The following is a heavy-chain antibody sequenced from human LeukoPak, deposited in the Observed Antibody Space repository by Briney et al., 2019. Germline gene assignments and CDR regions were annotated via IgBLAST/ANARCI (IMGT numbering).Heavy chain of an antibody. Sequence: GGSLRLSCAASGFTFSSYWMSWVRQAPGKGLEWVANIKQDGSEKYYVDSVKGRFTISRDNAKNSLYLQMNSLRAEDTAVYYCARGGMATTNYFDYWGQGTLVTVSS. D-gene: IGHD5-24*01. CDR2: IKQDGSEK. J-gene: IGHJ4*02. CDR3: ARGGMATTNYFDY. CDR1: GFTFSSYW. V-gene: IGHV3-7*01.